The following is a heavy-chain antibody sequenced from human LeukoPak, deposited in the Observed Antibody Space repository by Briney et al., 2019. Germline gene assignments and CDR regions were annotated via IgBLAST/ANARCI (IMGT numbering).Heavy chain of an antibody. V-gene: IGHV4-39*01. CDR1: GGIISSSSFY. CDR3: ARLRGQAPYSSGWYNED. CDR2: IYYSGST. J-gene: IGHJ4*01. Sequence: SETLSLTCTVSGGIISSSSFYGGWIRQPPGKGLEWIGTIYYSGSTYYNPSLKSRVTISVDTSKNQFSLKLTSVTAADTAVYYCARLRGQAPYSSGWYNEDWGDGTPVTVSS. D-gene: IGHD6-13*01.